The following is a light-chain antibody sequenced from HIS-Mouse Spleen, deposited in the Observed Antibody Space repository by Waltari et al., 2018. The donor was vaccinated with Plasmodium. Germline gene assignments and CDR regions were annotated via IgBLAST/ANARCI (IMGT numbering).Light chain of an antibody. J-gene: IGKJ1*01. CDR2: GAS. V-gene: IGKV3-15*01. CDR3: QQYNNWPRGT. CDR1: QSVSSN. Sequence: EIVMTHLPATLSVSTGERATLSCRASQSVSSNLTWYQQKPGQAPRLLIYGASTRATGIPARFSGSGSGTEFTLTISSMQSEDFAVYYCQQYNNWPRGTFGQGTKVEIK.